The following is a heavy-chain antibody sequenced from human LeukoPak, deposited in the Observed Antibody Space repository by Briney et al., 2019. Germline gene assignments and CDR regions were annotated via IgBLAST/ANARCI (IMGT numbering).Heavy chain of an antibody. CDR2: INHSGST. D-gene: IGHD4-17*01. Sequence: KTSETLSLTCAVYGGSFSGYYWSWIRQPPGKGLEWIGEINHSGSTNYNPSLKSRVTISVDTSKNQFSLKLSSVTAADTAVYYCARTDYGDRRSSFWGRGTLVTVSS. V-gene: IGHV4-34*01. CDR1: GGSFSGYY. CDR3: ARTDYGDRRSSF. J-gene: IGHJ2*01.